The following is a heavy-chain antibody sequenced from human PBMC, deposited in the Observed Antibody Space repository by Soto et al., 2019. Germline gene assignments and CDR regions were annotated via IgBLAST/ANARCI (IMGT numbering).Heavy chain of an antibody. J-gene: IGHJ4*02. CDR2: IIDSGAST. CDR3: AKDHLADIVLVPAALYFDY. CDR1: GFTFSSCA. V-gene: IGHV3-23*01. Sequence: GGSLRLSCAASGFTFSSCAMGWVRQAPGKGLEWVSDIIDSGASTYYADSVKGRFTISRDNSKSTLYLQMNSLRAEDTAVYYCAKDHLADIVLVPAALYFDYWGQGT. D-gene: IGHD2-2*01.